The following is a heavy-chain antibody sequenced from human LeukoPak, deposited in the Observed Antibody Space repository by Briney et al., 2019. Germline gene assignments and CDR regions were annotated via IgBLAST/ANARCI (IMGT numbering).Heavy chain of an antibody. CDR2: IYSGGST. D-gene: IGHD1-26*01. CDR3: ASNSGSYFSPGAYDI. J-gene: IGHJ3*02. Sequence: GGSLRLSCAASGFTVSSNYMTWVRRAPGKGLEWVSVIYSGGSTYYADSVKGRFTISRDNSKNTLYLQMNSLRADDTAVYYCASNSGSYFSPGAYDIWGQGTMVTVSS. CDR1: GFTVSSNY. V-gene: IGHV3-53*01.